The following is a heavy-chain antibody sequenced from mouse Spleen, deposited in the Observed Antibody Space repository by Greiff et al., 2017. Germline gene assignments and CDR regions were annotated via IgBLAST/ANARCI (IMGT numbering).Heavy chain of an antibody. V-gene: IGHV2-6-4*01. CDR1: GFSLSRYS. J-gene: IGHJ3*01. CDR2: IWGGGST. CDR3: ASNRYDDGSWFAY. Sequence: VKLMESGPGLVAPSQSLSITCTVSGFSLSRYSVHWVRQSPGKGLEWLGMIWGGGSTDYNSALKSRLSISKDNSKSQVFLKMNSLQTDDTAMYYCASNRYDDGSWFAYWGQGTLVTVSA. D-gene: IGHD2-14*01.